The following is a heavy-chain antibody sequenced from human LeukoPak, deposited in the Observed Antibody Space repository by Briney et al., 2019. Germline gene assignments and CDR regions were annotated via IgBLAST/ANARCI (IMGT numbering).Heavy chain of an antibody. CDR2: IYYSGST. D-gene: IGHD6-6*01. V-gene: IGHV4-31*11. CDR1: GGSFSGYY. CDR3: ASSWPPYSSSYLRYYYYGMDV. J-gene: IGHJ6*02. Sequence: PSETLSLTCAVYGGSFSGYYWSWIRQHPGKGLEWIGYIYYSGSTYYNPSLKSRVTISVDTSKNQFSLKLSSVTAADTAVYYCASSWPPYSSSYLRYYYYGMDVWGQGTTVTVSS.